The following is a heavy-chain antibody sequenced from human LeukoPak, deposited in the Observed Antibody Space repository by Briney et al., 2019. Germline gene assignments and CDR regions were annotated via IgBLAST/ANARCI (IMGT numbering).Heavy chain of an antibody. V-gene: IGHV4-61*02. Sequence: SETLSLTCTASGGSISSSGYYWSWIRQAAGKGLEWIGRFYTSGSTNYNPSLMSRVLISVDTSKNQFSLNLSSVTAADTAVYYCARRSVHGFVRGFFDYWGQGTLATVSS. CDR2: FYTSGST. CDR1: GGSISSSGYY. D-gene: IGHD3-10*02. J-gene: IGHJ4*02. CDR3: ARRSVHGFVRGFFDY.